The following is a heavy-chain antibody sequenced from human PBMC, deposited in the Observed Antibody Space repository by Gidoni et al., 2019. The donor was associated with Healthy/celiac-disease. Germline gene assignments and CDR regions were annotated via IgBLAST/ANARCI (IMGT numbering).Heavy chain of an antibody. CDR2: IPIFGTA. Sequence: IPIFGTANYAQKFQGRVTITADESTSTAYMELSSLRSEDTAVYYCARRGRGVVITHPTYYYYGMDVWGQGTTVTVSS. D-gene: IGHD3-22*01. J-gene: IGHJ6*02. CDR3: ARRGRGVVITHPTYYYYGMDV. V-gene: IGHV1-69*01.